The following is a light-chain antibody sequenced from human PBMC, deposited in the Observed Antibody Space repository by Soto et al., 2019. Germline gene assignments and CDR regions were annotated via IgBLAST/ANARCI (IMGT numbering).Light chain of an antibody. V-gene: IGKV1-9*01. J-gene: IGKJ1*01. CDR1: QGISSY. Sequence: IQLTQSPSSLSASVGDRVTITCRASQGISSYLAWYQQKPGKAPKLLIYAASSLQRGVPSRFSGSGSGTEFTLTISSLQSEDFAVYYCQQSSKWPRTFGQGTKVDIK. CDR3: QQSSKWPRT. CDR2: AAS.